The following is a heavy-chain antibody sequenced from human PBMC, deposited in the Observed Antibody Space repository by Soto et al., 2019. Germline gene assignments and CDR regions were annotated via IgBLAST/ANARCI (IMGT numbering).Heavy chain of an antibody. V-gene: IGHV3-23*01. D-gene: IGHD2-8*01. CDR3: AKDGETDIVLMVYATQTGNWFDP. CDR1: GFTFSSYA. CDR2: ISGSGGST. J-gene: IGHJ5*02. Sequence: GGSLRLSCAASGFTFSSYAMSWVRQAPGKGLEWVSAISGSGGSTYYADSVKGRFTISRDNSKNTLYLQMNSLRAEDTAVYYCAKDGETDIVLMVYATQTGNWFDPWGQGTLVTVSS.